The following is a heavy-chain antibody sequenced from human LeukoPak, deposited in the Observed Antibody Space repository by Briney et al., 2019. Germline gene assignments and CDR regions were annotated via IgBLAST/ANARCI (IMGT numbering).Heavy chain of an antibody. CDR3: AIDTGYSSGWPLFDY. D-gene: IGHD6-19*01. J-gene: IGHJ4*02. Sequence: ASVKVSCKASGYTFTSYGISWVRQAPGQGLEWMGWISAYNGNTNYAQKLQGRVTMTTDTSTSTAYMELRSLRSDDTAVYYCAIDTGYSSGWPLFDYWGQGTLATVSS. CDR1: GYTFTSYG. CDR2: ISAYNGNT. V-gene: IGHV1-18*04.